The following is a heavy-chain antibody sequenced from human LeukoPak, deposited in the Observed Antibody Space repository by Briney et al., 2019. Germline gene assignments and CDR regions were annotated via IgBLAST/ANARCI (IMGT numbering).Heavy chain of an antibody. CDR2: IYYSGST. CDR3: ARSGIPERLSNWFDS. D-gene: IGHD1-1*01. J-gene: IGHJ5*01. V-gene: IGHV4-39*07. CDR1: GGSISSSSYY. Sequence: PSETLSLTCTVSGGSISSSSYYWCWIRQPPGKGLEWIGSIYYSGSTYYNPSLKSLVTISVDTSKNQFSLKLSSVTAADTSVYFCARSGIPERLSNWFDSWGQGTLVTVSS.